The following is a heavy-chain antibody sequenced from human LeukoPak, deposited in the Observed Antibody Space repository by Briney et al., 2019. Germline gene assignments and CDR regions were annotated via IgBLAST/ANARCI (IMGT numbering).Heavy chain of an antibody. CDR2: ITHSDGST. CDR3: AKVRAGWYFDY. J-gene: IGHJ4*02. CDR1: GFTFSSYD. V-gene: IGHV3-23*01. D-gene: IGHD6-19*01. Sequence: GGSLRLSCSGSGFTFSSYDMNWVRQAPGEGLEWVSIITHSDGSTYYADSVKGRFTISRDNSKNTLYLQMNSLRAEDTAVYYCAKVRAGWYFDYWGQGILVTVSS.